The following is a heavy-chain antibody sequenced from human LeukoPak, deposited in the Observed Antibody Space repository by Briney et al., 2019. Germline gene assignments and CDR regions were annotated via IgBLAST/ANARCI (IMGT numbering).Heavy chain of an antibody. CDR3: ARGKEPVAGSLSHFDY. V-gene: IGHV3-21*01. J-gene: IGHJ4*02. Sequence: GGSLRLSCAASGFTFSSYSMNWVRQAPGKGLEWVSSITSSGRYIYYADSLKGRFTISRDNAKNSLYLQMNSLRAEDTAVYYCARGKEPVAGSLSHFDYWGQGTLVTVSS. D-gene: IGHD6-19*01. CDR2: ITSSGRYI. CDR1: GFTFSSYS.